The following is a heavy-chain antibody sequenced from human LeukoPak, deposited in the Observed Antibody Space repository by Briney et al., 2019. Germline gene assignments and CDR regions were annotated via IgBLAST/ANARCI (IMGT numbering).Heavy chain of an antibody. CDR3: AKDLNYDFWSGLGS. V-gene: IGHV3-30*18. D-gene: IGHD3-3*01. J-gene: IGHJ4*02. CDR1: GFTFSSYG. CDR2: ISYDGTNK. Sequence: PGGSLRLSCAASGFTFSSYGMHCVRQAPGKGLEWVALISYDGTNKYYADSVKGRFTISRDNSKNTLYLQMNSLGAEDTAVYYCAKDLNYDFWSGLGSWGQGTLVTVSS.